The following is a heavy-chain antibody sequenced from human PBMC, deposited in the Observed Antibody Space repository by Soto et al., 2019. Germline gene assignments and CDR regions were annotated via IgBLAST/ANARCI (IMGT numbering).Heavy chain of an antibody. Sequence: QVQLVESGGGVVQPGRSLRLSCAASGFTFSNSGMHCVRQAPGKGLEWVAVISFDGNTQFYADSMKGRFSISRDNSKNTLSLDISSLRADDAAVYYCSGQIASGYWGQGTLVTVSS. D-gene: IGHD1-26*01. CDR3: SGQIASGY. J-gene: IGHJ4*02. CDR1: GFTFSNSG. CDR2: ISFDGNTQ. V-gene: IGHV3-30*03.